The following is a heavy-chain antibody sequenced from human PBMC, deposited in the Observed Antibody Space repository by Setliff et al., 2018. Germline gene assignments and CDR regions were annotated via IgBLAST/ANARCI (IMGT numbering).Heavy chain of an antibody. CDR2: IRQDGTNK. Sequence: LSLTCAASGFTFSSYAMSWVRQAPGKGLEWVADIRQDGTNKYYVDSVKGRFTISRDNAKNSLYLQMNSLRAEDTALYYCAREVWNIYDNDNSWSGYSDHWGQGTLVTVSS. CDR1: GFTFSSYA. J-gene: IGHJ4*02. D-gene: IGHD3-3*01. V-gene: IGHV3-7*03. CDR3: AREVWNIYDNDNSWSGYSDH.